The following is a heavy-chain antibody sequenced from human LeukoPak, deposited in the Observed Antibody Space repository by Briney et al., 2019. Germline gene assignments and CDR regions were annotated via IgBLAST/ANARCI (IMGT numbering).Heavy chain of an antibody. J-gene: IGHJ6*02. V-gene: IGHV3-23*01. CDR1: GFTFSSYA. Sequence: GGSLRLSCAASGFTFSSYAMSWVRQAPGKGLEWVSAISGSGGSTYYADSVKGRFTISRDNSKNTLYLQMNSLRAEDTAVYYCAKHLWFGELLYAYYYGMDVWGQGTTVTVSS. CDR3: AKHLWFGELLYAYYYGMDV. D-gene: IGHD3-10*01. CDR2: ISGSGGST.